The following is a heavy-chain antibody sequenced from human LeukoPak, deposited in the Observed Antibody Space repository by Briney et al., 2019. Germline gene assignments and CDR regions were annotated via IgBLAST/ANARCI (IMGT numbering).Heavy chain of an antibody. CDR3: ACRTTVTYYYYMDV. D-gene: IGHD4-17*01. J-gene: IGHJ6*03. CDR1: GGSFSGYY. V-gene: IGHV4-34*01. CDR2: INHSGST. Sequence: SETLSLTCAVYGGSFSGYYWSWIRQPPGKGLEWIGEINHSGSTNYNPSLKSRVTISVDTSKNQFSLKLSSVTAADTAVYYCACRTTVTYYYYMDVWGKGTTFTVSS.